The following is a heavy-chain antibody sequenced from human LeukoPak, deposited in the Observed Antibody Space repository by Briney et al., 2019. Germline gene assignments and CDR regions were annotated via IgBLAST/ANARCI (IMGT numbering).Heavy chain of an antibody. Sequence: GASVKVSCKASGYTFTGYYMHWVRQAPGQGLEWMGWISPNSGGTNYAQKFQGRVTMTRDTSISTAYMELSRLRSDDTAVYYCARDPTRYYSDNGWGQGTLVTVSS. J-gene: IGHJ4*02. CDR3: ARDPTRYYSDNG. CDR2: ISPNSGGT. CDR1: GYTFTGYY. D-gene: IGHD3-10*01. V-gene: IGHV1-2*02.